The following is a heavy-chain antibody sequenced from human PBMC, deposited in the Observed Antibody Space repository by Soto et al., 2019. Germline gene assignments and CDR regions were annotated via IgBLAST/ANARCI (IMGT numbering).Heavy chain of an antibody. CDR3: TTEPPIVVVVAAFDAFDI. CDR2: IKSKTDGGTT. CDR1: GFTFSNAW. J-gene: IGHJ3*02. D-gene: IGHD2-15*01. Sequence: PGGSLRLSCAASGFTFSNAWMSWVRQAPGKGLEWVGRIKSKTDGGTTDYAAPVKGRFTISRDDSKNTLYLQMNSLKTEDTAVYYCTTEPPIVVVVAAFDAFDIWGQGTMVTVSS. V-gene: IGHV3-15*01.